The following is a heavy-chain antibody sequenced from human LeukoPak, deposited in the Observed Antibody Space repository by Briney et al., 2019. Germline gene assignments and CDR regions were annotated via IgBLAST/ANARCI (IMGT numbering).Heavy chain of an antibody. V-gene: IGHV3-33*01. CDR3: ARDRIVVVPAAHLYYYYGMDV. J-gene: IGHJ6*02. Sequence: GRCLRLSCAASGFTFSSYGMHWVRQAPGKGLEWVAVIWYDGSNKYYADSVKGRFTISRDNSKNTLYLQMNSLRAEDTAVYYCARDRIVVVPAAHLYYYYGMDVWGQGTTVTVSS. CDR1: GFTFSSYG. D-gene: IGHD2-2*01. CDR2: IWYDGSNK.